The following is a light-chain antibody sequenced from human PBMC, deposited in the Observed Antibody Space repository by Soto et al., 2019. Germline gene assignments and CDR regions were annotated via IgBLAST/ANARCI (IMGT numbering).Light chain of an antibody. Sequence: QSVLTQPASVSGSPGQSITISCTGTSSDVGTYNFVSWYQQHPGKAPKLMLYEVNRRPSGVSYRFSGSKSGNTASLTISGLQAEDEADYYCSSYTGSLTTFVFGTGTKVTGL. V-gene: IGLV2-14*01. CDR2: EVN. CDR3: SSYTGSLTTFV. J-gene: IGLJ1*01. CDR1: SSDVGTYNF.